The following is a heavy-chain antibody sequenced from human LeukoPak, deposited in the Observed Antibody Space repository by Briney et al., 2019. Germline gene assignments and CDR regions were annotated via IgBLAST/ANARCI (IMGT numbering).Heavy chain of an antibody. CDR2: ISGSGGST. CDR1: GFTFSSYA. V-gene: IGHV3-23*01. D-gene: IGHD2-2*01. Sequence: GGSLRLSCAASGFTFSSYAMSWVRQAPGKGLEWVSAISGSGGSTYSADSVKGRFTISRDNSKNTLYLQMNSLRAEDTAVYYCAKTYCSSFSRYHFDYWGQGALVTVSS. CDR3: AKTYCSSFSRYHFDY. J-gene: IGHJ4*02.